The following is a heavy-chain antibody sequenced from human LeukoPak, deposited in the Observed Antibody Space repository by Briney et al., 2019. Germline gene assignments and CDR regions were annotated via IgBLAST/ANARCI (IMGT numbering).Heavy chain of an antibody. J-gene: IGHJ4*02. Sequence: PSETLSLTCTVSGGPISSYCWSWIRQPPGKGLEWIGYIYYSGSTNYNPSLKSRVTISVETSKNQFSLKLSSVTAADTAVYYCASTIVASPLFDYWGQGTLVTVSS. V-gene: IGHV4-59*08. CDR1: GGPISSYC. CDR2: IYYSGST. D-gene: IGHD3-22*01. CDR3: ASTIVASPLFDY.